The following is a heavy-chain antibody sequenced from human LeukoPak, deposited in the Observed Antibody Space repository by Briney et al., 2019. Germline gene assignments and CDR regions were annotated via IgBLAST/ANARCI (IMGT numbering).Heavy chain of an antibody. V-gene: IGHV4-30-2*01. CDR2: IYHSGST. J-gene: IGHJ4*02. CDR3: ARSHTWEPYYFDY. Sequence: SETLSLTCTVSGGSISSGGYYWSWIRQPPGKGPEWIGYIYHSGSTYYNPSLKSRVTISVDRSKNQFSLKLSSVTAADTAVYYCARSHTWEPYYFDYWGQGTLVTVSS. D-gene: IGHD1-14*01. CDR1: GGSISSGGYY.